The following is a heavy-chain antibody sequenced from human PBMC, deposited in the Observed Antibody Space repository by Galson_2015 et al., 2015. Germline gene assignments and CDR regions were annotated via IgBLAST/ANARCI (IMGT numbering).Heavy chain of an antibody. D-gene: IGHD2-8*01. CDR2: IIPIFGTA. CDR3: ASTPRDCTNGVCYDYYYYYGMDV. Sequence: SVKVSCKASGGTFSSYAISWVRQAPGQGLEWMGGIIPIFGTANYAQKFQGRVTITADESTSTAYMELSSLRSEDTAVYYCASTPRDCTNGVCYDYYYYYGMDVWGQGTTVTVSS. J-gene: IGHJ6*02. V-gene: IGHV1-69*13. CDR1: GGTFSSYA.